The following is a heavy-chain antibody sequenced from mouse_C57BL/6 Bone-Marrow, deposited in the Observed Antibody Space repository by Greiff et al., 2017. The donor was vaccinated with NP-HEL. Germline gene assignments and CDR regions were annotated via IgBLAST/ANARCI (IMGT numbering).Heavy chain of an antibody. J-gene: IGHJ4*01. Sequence: DVQLQESGPVLVKPGASVKMSCKASGYTFTDYYMNWVKQSHGKSLEWIGVINPYNGGTSYNQKFKGKATLTVDKSSSTAYMELNSLTSEDSAVYYCASLYDYDALYYAMDYWGQGTSVTVSS. CDR3: ASLYDYDALYYAMDY. V-gene: IGHV1-19*01. D-gene: IGHD2-4*01. CDR2: INPYNGGT. CDR1: GYTFTDYY.